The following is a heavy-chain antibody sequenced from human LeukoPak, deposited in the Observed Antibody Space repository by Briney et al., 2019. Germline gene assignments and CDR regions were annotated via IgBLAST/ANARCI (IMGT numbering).Heavy chain of an antibody. CDR2: INAGNGNT. J-gene: IGHJ3*02. Sequence: ASVKVSCKASGYTFTSYAMHWVRQAPGQRLEWMGWINAGNGNTKYSQKFQGRVTITRDTSASTAYMELSSLRSEDTAVYYCARDRYYDFWSGYSYAFDIWGQGTMVTVSS. V-gene: IGHV1-3*01. CDR1: GYTFTSYA. D-gene: IGHD3-3*01. CDR3: ARDRYYDFWSGYSYAFDI.